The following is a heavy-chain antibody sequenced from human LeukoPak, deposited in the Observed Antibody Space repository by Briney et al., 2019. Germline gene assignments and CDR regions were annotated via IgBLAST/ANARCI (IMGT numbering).Heavy chain of an antibody. Sequence: GGSLRLSFAASGFTFSNYWMHWVRQAPGKGLLGVSHINTDGSSTTYADSVKGRFTISRDSAKNTLYLQMNGLRAEDTAVYYCATGAPESRYAFDIWGQGTMVTVSS. D-gene: IGHD1-14*01. CDR2: INTDGSST. CDR1: GFTFSNYW. V-gene: IGHV3-74*03. CDR3: ATGAPESRYAFDI. J-gene: IGHJ3*02.